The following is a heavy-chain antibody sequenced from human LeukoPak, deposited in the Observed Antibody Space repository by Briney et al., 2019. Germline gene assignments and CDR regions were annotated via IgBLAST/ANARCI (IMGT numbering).Heavy chain of an antibody. V-gene: IGHV1-2*02. J-gene: IGHJ3*01. CDR3: ARAGYCGDGGCRGGSAFDV. D-gene: IGHD2-15*01. CDR2: INPNSGGT. Sequence: GASVKVSCKASGYTFTGYYMHWVRQAPGQGLEWMGWINPNSGGTNYAQKFQGRVTMTRDTSISTVYMELSGLRSDDTAVYYCARAGYCGDGGCRGGSAFDVWGQGTVVTVSS. CDR1: GYTFTGYY.